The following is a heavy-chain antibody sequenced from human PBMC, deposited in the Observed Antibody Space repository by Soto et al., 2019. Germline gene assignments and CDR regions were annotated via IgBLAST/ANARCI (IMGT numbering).Heavy chain of an antibody. D-gene: IGHD3-10*01. CDR1: GFTFSSYA. V-gene: IGHV3-23*01. CDR2: ISGSGGST. J-gene: IGHJ6*02. Sequence: GGSLRLSCAASGFTFSSYAMSWVRQAPGKGLEWVSAISGSGGSTYYADSVKGRFTISRDNSKNTLYPQMNSLRAEDTAVYYCAKGGRFGEFDYYYYGMDVWGQGTTVTVSS. CDR3: AKGGRFGEFDYYYYGMDV.